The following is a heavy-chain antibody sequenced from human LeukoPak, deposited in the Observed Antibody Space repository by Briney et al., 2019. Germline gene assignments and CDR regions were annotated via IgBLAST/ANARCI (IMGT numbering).Heavy chain of an antibody. J-gene: IGHJ6*04. CDR2: ISYSGST. D-gene: IGHD3-10*01. V-gene: IGHV4-59*11. CDR1: GGSISSHF. CDR3: ARDALVRGVIASYYYHGMDV. Sequence: SETLSLTCTASGGSISSHFWSWIRQPPGKGLEWIGYISYSGSTNYNPSLKSRVTISLDTSKNQFSLKLSSVTAADTTVYYCARDALVRGVIASYYYHGMDVWGKGTTVTVSS.